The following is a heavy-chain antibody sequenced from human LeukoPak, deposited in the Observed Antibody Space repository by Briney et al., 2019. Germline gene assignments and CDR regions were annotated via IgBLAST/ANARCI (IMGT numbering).Heavy chain of an antibody. CDR3: AQDRGARYPFGMDV. J-gene: IGHJ6*02. CDR1: GLTFSTYA. CDR2: IGGGGTT. D-gene: IGHD2-21*02. Sequence: PGGSLRLSCAASGLTFSTYAMRWIRQAPGKGLEWVSSIGGGGTTSYADSVKGRFTISRDLSKITVYLQMNSLRAEDTAVYYCAQDRGARYPFGMDVRGQGTTVTVSS. V-gene: IGHV3-23*01.